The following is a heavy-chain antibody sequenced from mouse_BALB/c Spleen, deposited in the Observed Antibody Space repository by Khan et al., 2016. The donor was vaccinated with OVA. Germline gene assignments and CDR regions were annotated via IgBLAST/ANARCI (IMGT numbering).Heavy chain of an antibody. D-gene: IGHD2-12*01. J-gene: IGHJ2*01. CDR1: GYTFTTYW. CDR3: TRYRIDY. V-gene: IGHV1-7*01. Sequence: VQLQESGAELAKPGASVKMSCKASGYTFTTYWMHWVKQRPGQGLEWIGYINPTSGYTDYNDNFKDRFTLSADKSSSTAYMQLNSLTSEDSAVYYCTRYRIDYWGQGTTLTVSS. CDR2: INPTSGYT.